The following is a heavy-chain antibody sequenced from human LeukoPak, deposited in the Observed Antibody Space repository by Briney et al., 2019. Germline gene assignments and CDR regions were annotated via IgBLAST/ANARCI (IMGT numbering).Heavy chain of an antibody. J-gene: IGHJ6*03. Sequence: GESLEISCKASGYSFTTYWIGWVRQMPGKGLEWMGIIYPGDSDTRYSPSFQGQVTISADKSISTAYLQWSSLKASDTAMYYCARHSPPNDFWSGSKYYYYYMDVWGKGTTVTVSS. CDR1: GYSFTTYW. CDR3: ARHSPPNDFWSGSKYYYYYMDV. CDR2: IYPGDSDT. D-gene: IGHD3-3*01. V-gene: IGHV5-51*01.